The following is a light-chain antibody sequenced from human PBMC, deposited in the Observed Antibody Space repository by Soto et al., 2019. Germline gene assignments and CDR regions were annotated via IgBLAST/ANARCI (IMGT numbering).Light chain of an antibody. CDR3: QQYGSSSWT. V-gene: IGKV3-20*01. Sequence: EVVFTQSPGTLSLSPGQRATLSCRASQSVSSNYLAWYQQKPGQAPRLLIYGASSRATGIPDRFSGSGSGTDFTLTISRXEPEDFAVYYCQQYGSSSWTFGQGTKVDIK. CDR1: QSVSSNY. J-gene: IGKJ1*01. CDR2: GAS.